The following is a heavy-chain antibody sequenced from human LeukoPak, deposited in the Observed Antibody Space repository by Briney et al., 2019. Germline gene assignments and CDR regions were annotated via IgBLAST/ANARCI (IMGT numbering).Heavy chain of an antibody. CDR3: ASYMVAAGTKYYFDH. CDR2: INYSGST. V-gene: IGHV4-39*01. D-gene: IGHD6-13*01. CDR1: GGSISISNYY. Sequence: KPSETLSLTCTVSGGSISISNYYWAWMRQPPGKGLEWIASINYSGSTYYNPSLRSRVTTSVDTSKNQFSLKVSSVTAADTAVYYCASYMVAAGTKYYFDHWGQGTLVTVS. J-gene: IGHJ4*02.